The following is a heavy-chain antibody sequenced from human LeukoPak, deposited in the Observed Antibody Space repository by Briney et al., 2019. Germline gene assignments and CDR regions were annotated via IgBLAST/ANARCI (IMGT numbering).Heavy chain of an antibody. D-gene: IGHD1-1*01. Sequence: GGSLKISCRGSGYSFTTYWISWVRQMPGKGLELVGRIDPSDSYTNYSPSFQGHVTISADKSISTAYLQWSSREASDTAMYYCARHRSRTTEFDYWGQGTLVTVSS. CDR3: ARHRSRTTEFDY. J-gene: IGHJ4*02. V-gene: IGHV5-10-1*01. CDR2: IDPSDSYT. CDR1: GYSFTTYW.